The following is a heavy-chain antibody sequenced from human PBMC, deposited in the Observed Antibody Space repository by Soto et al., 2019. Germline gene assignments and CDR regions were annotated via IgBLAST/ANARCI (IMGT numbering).Heavy chain of an antibody. CDR1: GFTFSSYG. J-gene: IGHJ4*02. CDR2: ISYDGSNK. Sequence: GGSLRLSCAASGFTFSSYGMHWVRQAPGKGLEWVAVISYDGSNKYYADSVKGRFTISRDNSKNTLYLQMNSLRAEDTAVYYCAKDQWDDSSGYIDYWGQGTLVTVSS. D-gene: IGHD3-22*01. CDR3: AKDQWDDSSGYIDY. V-gene: IGHV3-30*18.